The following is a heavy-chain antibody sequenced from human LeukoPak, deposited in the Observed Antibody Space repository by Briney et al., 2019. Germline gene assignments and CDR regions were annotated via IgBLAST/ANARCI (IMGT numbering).Heavy chain of an antibody. V-gene: IGHV1-18*01. D-gene: IGHD1-1*01. CDR3: ARGSNWNDGSNYYYYMDV. Sequence: ASVKVSFKASGYTVTSYGISWVRQAPGQGLEWMGWISAYNGNTNYAQKLQGRVTMTTDTPMSTAYMELRSLRSDDTAVYYCARGSNWNDGSNYYYYMDVWGKGTTVTISS. CDR1: GYTVTSYG. J-gene: IGHJ6*03. CDR2: ISAYNGNT.